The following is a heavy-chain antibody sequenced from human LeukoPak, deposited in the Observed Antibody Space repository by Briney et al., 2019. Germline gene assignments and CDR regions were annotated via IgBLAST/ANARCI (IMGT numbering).Heavy chain of an antibody. J-gene: IGHJ6*04. CDR3: AELGITMIGGV. CDR2: ISGGGDAT. D-gene: IGHD3-10*02. V-gene: IGHV3-23*01. CDR1: DFSFITYA. Sequence: GGSLRLSCAASDFSFITYAMSWVRQAPGKGLEWVSTISGGGDATYYADSVKGRFTISRDNSKNTLYLQMNSLRAEDTAVYYCAELGITMIGGVWGKGTTVTVSS.